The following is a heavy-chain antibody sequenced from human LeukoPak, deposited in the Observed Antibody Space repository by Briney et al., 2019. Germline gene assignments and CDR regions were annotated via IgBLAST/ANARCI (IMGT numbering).Heavy chain of an antibody. D-gene: IGHD4-17*01. CDR3: ARTDYGDYVVRYFDY. V-gene: IGHV4-38-2*02. CDR1: GYSISSGYY. Sequence: PSETLSLTCTVSGYSISSGYYWGWIRQPPGKGLEWIGSIYYSGSTYYNPSLKSRVTISVDTSKNQFSLKLSSVTAADTAVYYCARTDYGDYVVRYFDYWGQGTLVTVSS. J-gene: IGHJ4*02. CDR2: IYYSGST.